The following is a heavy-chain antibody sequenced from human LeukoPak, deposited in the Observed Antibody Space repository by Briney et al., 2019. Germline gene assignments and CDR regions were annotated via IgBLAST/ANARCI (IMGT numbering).Heavy chain of an antibody. D-gene: IGHD3-10*01. CDR2: IYYSGST. J-gene: IGHJ4*02. CDR3: ARGQGYYGSGSYCLWFDY. V-gene: IGHV4-59*12. Sequence: SETLSLTCTVSGGSISSYYWSWIRQPPGKGLEWIGYIYYSGSTNYNPSLKSRVTISVDTSKNQFSLKLSSVTAADTAVYYCARGQGYYGSGSYCLWFDYWGQGTLVTVSS. CDR1: GGSISSYY.